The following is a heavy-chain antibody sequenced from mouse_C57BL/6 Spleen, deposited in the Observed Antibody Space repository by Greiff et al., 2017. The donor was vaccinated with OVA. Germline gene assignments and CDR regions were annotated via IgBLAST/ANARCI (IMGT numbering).Heavy chain of an antibody. CDR1: GYTFTDYY. Sequence: VQLQQSGPVLVKPGASVKMSCKASGYTFTDYYMNWVKQSHGKSLEWIGVINPYNGGTSYNQKFKGKATLTVDKSSSTAYMELNSLTSEDSAVDYCAKGYGNYDYWGQGTTLTVSS. J-gene: IGHJ2*01. V-gene: IGHV1-19*01. CDR3: AKGYGNYDY. D-gene: IGHD2-1*01. CDR2: INPYNGGT.